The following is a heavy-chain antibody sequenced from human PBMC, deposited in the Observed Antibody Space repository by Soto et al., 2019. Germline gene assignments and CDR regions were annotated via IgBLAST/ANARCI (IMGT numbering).Heavy chain of an antibody. V-gene: IGHV4-31*11. CDR1: GGSISSGGYY. D-gene: IGHD1-26*01. Sequence: QVQLRESGPGLVKPSQNLSLICAVSGGSISSGGYYWSWVRQHPGEGLEWIGYIYNTVSAYYNPSLEGRITMSVDTSKTQFSLRRTSVTDAATALYYCARERVLRGGWLHPWGQGTPVTVSS. CDR2: IYNTVSA. J-gene: IGHJ5*02. CDR3: ARERVLRGGWLHP.